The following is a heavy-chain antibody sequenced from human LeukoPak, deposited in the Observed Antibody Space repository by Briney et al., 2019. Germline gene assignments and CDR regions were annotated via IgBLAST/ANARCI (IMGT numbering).Heavy chain of an antibody. D-gene: IGHD1-1*01. CDR2: INHSGST. J-gene: IGHJ3*02. Sequence: SETLSLTCTVSGGSISSYYWSWIRQPPGKGLEWIGEINHSGSTNYNPSLKSRVTISVDTSKNQFSLKLSSVTAADTAVYYCASGWKRAAFDIWGQGTMVTVSS. V-gene: IGHV4-34*01. CDR3: ASGWKRAAFDI. CDR1: GGSISSYY.